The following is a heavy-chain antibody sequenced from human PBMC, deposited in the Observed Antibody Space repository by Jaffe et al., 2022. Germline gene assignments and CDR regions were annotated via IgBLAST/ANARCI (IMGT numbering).Heavy chain of an antibody. V-gene: IGHV3-30*02. CDR3: AKDAVWYYDYIWGSFGY. J-gene: IGHJ4*02. CDR1: GFTFSSYG. D-gene: IGHD3-16*01. Sequence: QVQLVESGGGVVQPGGSLRLSCAASGFTFSSYGMHWVRQAPGKGLEWVAFIRYDGSNKYYADSVKGRFTISRDNSKNTLYLQMNSLRAEDTAVYYCAKDAVWYYDYIWGSFGYWGQGTLVTVSS. CDR2: IRYDGSNK.